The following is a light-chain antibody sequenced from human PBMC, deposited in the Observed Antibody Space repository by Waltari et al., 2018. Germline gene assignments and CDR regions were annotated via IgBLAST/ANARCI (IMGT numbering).Light chain of an antibody. Sequence: QSVLTQPPPVSEAPSQRVTIACSGSSSHIGNNVVNWYQQVPGEAPKLLIYYDDMLPSGVSDRFSGSRSGTSASLAISGLQSEDEADYYCAAWDDNLNAVVFGGGTKVTVL. CDR2: YDD. J-gene: IGLJ2*01. V-gene: IGLV1-36*01. CDR1: SSHIGNNV. CDR3: AAWDDNLNAVV.